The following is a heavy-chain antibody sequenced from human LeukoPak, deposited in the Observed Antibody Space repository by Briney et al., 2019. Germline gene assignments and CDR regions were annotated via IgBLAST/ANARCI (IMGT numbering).Heavy chain of an antibody. CDR3: ARHNSGSYYSWFGY. D-gene: IGHD1-26*01. CDR2: IYPGDSDT. J-gene: IGHJ4*02. Sequence: GGSLKISCKGSGYRFTNNWIGGVRQMPGKGLEGMGIIYPGDSDTRYSPSFQGQVTITADKSISTAYLQWSSLKASDTAMYYCARHNSGSYYSWFGYWGQGTLVTVSS. CDR1: GYRFTNNW. V-gene: IGHV5-51*01.